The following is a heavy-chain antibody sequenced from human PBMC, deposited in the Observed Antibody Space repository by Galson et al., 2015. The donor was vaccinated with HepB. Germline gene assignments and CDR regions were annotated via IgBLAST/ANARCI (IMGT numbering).Heavy chain of an antibody. J-gene: IGHJ5*02. CDR1: GYTFTSYG. Sequence: SVKVSCKASGYTFTSYGISWVRQAPGQGLEWVGWISAYNGDTNYAQKLQGRVTMTTDTSTSTAYLELRILRSDDTAFYCCARGPGDCSSTTRLGYNWFDPWGQGTLVTVSA. CDR2: ISAYNGDT. CDR3: ARGPGDCSSTTRLGYNWFDP. V-gene: IGHV1-18*01. D-gene: IGHD2-2*01.